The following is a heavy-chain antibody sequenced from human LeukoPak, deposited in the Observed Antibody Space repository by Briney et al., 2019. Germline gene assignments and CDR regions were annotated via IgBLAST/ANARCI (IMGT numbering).Heavy chain of an antibody. CDR1: GGSISSSNYY. D-gene: IGHD2-2*01. CDR3: ARLLIYCSSTSCHFDY. J-gene: IGHJ4*02. V-gene: IGHV4-39*01. Sequence: PSETLSLTCTVSGGSISSSNYYWGWIRQPPGKGLEWIGSIYYSGITYYNPSLKSRVTISVETSNNQFSLKLSSVTAADTAMYYCARLLIYCSSTSCHFDYWGQGTRVTVS. CDR2: IYYSGIT.